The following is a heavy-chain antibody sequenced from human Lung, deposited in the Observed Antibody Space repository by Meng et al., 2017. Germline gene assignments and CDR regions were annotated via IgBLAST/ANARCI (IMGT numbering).Heavy chain of an antibody. CDR1: RYTFSRYS. J-gene: IGHJ5*02. CDR3: ARDRGSSGWSNWFDP. V-gene: IGHV7-4-1*02. Sequence: QVQLVQSGSELKKPGASVKVSCEASRYTFSRYSMHWVRQAPGQGLEWMGWINTDTGKPTYAQGFTGRFVFSLDTSVRTAYLQISSLKAEDTAVYYCARDRGSSGWSNWFDPWGQGTLVTVSS. D-gene: IGHD6-13*01. CDR2: INTDTGKP.